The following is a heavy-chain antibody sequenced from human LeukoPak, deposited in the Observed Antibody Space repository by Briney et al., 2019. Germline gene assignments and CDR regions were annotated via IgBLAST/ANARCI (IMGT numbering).Heavy chain of an antibody. D-gene: IGHD4/OR15-4a*01. V-gene: IGHV4-59*11. CDR3: ARVYDYGKFDF. CDR1: GASISSHY. J-gene: IGHJ4*02. Sequence: SETLSLTCTVSGASISSHYWSWIRQPPGRGLEWIGYIHYSGITSYDPSLKSRVTMSIDTSKSQFSLNLNSVTAADTTVYYCARVYDYGKFDFWGPGTPLTVSS. CDR2: IHYSGIT.